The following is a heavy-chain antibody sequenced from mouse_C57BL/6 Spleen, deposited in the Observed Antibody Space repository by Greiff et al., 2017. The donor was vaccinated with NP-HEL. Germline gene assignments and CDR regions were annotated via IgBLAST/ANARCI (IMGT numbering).Heavy chain of an antibody. J-gene: IGHJ2*01. CDR1: GYAFSSSW. CDR2: IYPGDGDT. CDR3: AREPNDGYYGY. V-gene: IGHV1-82*01. D-gene: IGHD2-3*01. Sequence: VQLQQSGPELVKPGASVKISCKASGYAFSSSWMNWVKQRPGKGLEWIGRIYPGDGDTNYNGKFKGKATLTADKSSSTAYMQLSSLTSEDSAVYFCAREPNDGYYGYWGQGTTLTVSS.